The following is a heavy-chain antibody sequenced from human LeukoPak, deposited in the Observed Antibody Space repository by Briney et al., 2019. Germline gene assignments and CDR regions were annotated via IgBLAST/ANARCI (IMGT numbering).Heavy chain of an antibody. V-gene: IGHV3-30*01. D-gene: IGHD6-19*01. CDR3: ARVVAGSVYKNGMDV. J-gene: IGHJ6*02. CDR1: GFTFSTYV. Sequence: GGSLRLSCAASGFTFSTYVMHWVRQASGKGLQWVAVILFDGSNKYCADSVKGRFIISRDNSKNTLYLQMNSLTAEDTAVYYCARVVAGSVYKNGMDVWGQGTTVTVSS. CDR2: ILFDGSNK.